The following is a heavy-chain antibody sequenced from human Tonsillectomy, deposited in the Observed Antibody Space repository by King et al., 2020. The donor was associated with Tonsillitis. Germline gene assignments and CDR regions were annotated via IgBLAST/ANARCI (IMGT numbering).Heavy chain of an antibody. Sequence: QLQESGPGLMKPSETLSLSCTVSGDFITSGNYYGGWIRQSPGQGLEWIGSIYYIGSTYYNPSLKSRVTISVDTSKKRFSLKVRSVTAADTAVYYCARHPVWWSDRRSVWFDPWGQGTLVTVSS. D-gene: IGHD2-21*01. CDR1: GDFITSGNYY. CDR3: ARHPVWWSDRRSVWFDP. J-gene: IGHJ5*02. CDR2: IYYIGST. V-gene: IGHV4-39*01.